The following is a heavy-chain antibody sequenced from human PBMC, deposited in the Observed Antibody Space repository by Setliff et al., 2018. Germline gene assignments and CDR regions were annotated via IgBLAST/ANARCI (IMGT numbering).Heavy chain of an antibody. D-gene: IGHD1-26*01. CDR2: IYHSGSA. CDR1: GDSISSGDYF. J-gene: IGHJ3*01. CDR3: AREVGTSTSSDAFDV. Sequence: SETLSLTCTVSGDSISSGDYFWSWIRQPPEKGLERIAYIYHSGSAYYNPSLKSRVTMSVDTSKNQFPLHLTSVTAADTAVYYCAREVGTSTSSDAFDVWGQGMMVTVSS. V-gene: IGHV4-30-4*08.